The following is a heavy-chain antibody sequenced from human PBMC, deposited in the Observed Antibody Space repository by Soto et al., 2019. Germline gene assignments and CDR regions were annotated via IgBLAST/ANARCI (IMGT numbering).Heavy chain of an antibody. CDR3: ARDWKGYSSGWFLTHNDY. J-gene: IGHJ4*02. Sequence: QVQLVESGGGVVQPGRSLRLSCAASGFTFSSYGMHWVRQAPGKGLEWVAVIWSDGSNKYYADSVKGRFTISRDNSKNTLYLQMNSLRAEDTAVYYCARDWKGYSSGWFLTHNDYWGQGTLVTVSS. D-gene: IGHD6-19*01. CDR1: GFTFSSYG. CDR2: IWSDGSNK. V-gene: IGHV3-33*01.